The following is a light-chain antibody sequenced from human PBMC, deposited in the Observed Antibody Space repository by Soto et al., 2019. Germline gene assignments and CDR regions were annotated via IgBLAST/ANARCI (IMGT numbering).Light chain of an antibody. CDR1: SSDVGGYDY. Sequence: QSALTQPASVSGSPGQSITISCTGTSSDVGGYDYVSWYQQHPAKTPKLIIFEVSNRPSGIPDRYSASKSGNTASLTISGLQAEDEAHYYCSSYTIGNTHMVFGGGTKLTVL. V-gene: IGLV2-14*01. J-gene: IGLJ2*01. CDR2: EVS. CDR3: SSYTIGNTHMV.